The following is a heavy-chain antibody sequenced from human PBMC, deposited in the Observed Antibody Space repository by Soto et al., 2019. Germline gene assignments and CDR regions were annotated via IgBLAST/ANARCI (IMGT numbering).Heavy chain of an antibody. Sequence: EVQLVESGAGLVKPGGSLRLSCAASGFTFSSYSMNWVRQAPGKGLELVSSISSSRSYIYYPDSVKGRFTISRDNAKNALYLQMNSLRAEDTAVYYCARDRWQQLVAPAEHTRFDYCGKGTLVAFSS. CDR2: ISSSRSYI. D-gene: IGHD6-13*01. CDR3: ARDRWQQLVAPAEHTRFDY. J-gene: IGHJ4*02. V-gene: IGHV3-21*01. CDR1: GFTFSSYS.